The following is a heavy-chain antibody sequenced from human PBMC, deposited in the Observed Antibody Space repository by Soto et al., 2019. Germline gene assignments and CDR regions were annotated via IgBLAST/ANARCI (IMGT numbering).Heavy chain of an antibody. Sequence: GSLRLSCAASGFTFSSYAMHWVRQAPGKGLEWVAVISYDGSNKYYADSVKGRFTISRDNSKNTLYLQMNSLRAEDTAVYYCAKDLPPGPEAYYYYGMDVWGQGTTVTVSS. V-gene: IGHV3-30-3*01. D-gene: IGHD7-27*01. CDR3: AKDLPPGPEAYYYYGMDV. CDR1: GFTFSSYA. J-gene: IGHJ6*02. CDR2: ISYDGSNK.